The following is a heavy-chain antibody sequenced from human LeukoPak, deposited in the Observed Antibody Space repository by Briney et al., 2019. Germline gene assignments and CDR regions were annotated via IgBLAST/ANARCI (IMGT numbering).Heavy chain of an antibody. Sequence: SGTLSLTCTVSGGSISSYYWSWIRQAPGKGLEWIGYIYYSGSTNYNPSLKSRVTISVDTSKNQFSLKLSSVTAADTAVYYCARASPRTRGFHFDYWGQGTLVTVSS. CDR3: ARASPRTRGFHFDY. D-gene: IGHD2-2*01. V-gene: IGHV4-59*01. CDR1: GGSISSYY. CDR2: IYYSGST. J-gene: IGHJ4*02.